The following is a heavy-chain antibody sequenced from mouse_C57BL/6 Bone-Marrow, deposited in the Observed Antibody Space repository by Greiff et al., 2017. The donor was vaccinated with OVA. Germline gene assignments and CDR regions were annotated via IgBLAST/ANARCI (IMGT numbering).Heavy chain of an antibody. D-gene: IGHD2-3*01. CDR3: APDDGYSAWVAY. CDR2: IYPRSGNT. J-gene: IGHJ3*01. V-gene: IGHV1-81*01. Sequence: VQLQQSGAELVRPGASVKLSCKASGYTFTSYGISWVKQRTGQGLEWIGEIYPRSGNTYYNEKFKGKATLTADKSSSTAYMELRSLTSEDSAVYVCAPDDGYSAWVAYWGQGTLVTVSA. CDR1: GYTFTSYG.